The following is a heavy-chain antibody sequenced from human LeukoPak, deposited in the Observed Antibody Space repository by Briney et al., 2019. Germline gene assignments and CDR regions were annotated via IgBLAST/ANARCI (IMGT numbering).Heavy chain of an antibody. CDR2: ISANGGET. CDR1: GFTFSIYA. D-gene: IGHD3-3*01. Sequence: GGSLRLSCAASGFTFSIYAMNWVRQAPGKGLEWVSSISANGGETHYADSVKGRFTISRDNSKNTLYLQINNPRVEDTAVYYCAKRYYDFPLDYWGQGTLVTVLS. J-gene: IGHJ4*02. CDR3: AKRYYDFPLDY. V-gene: IGHV3-23*01.